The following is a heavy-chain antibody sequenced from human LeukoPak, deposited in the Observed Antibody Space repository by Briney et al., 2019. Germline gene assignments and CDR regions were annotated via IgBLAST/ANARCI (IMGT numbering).Heavy chain of an antibody. D-gene: IGHD3-16*01. J-gene: IGHJ4*02. CDR2: INHSGST. CDR1: GGSFSGYY. CDR3: ARWGPFDY. V-gene: IGHV4-34*01. Sequence: SETLSLTCAVYGGSFSGYYWGWIRQPPGKGLEWIGEINHSGSTNDNPSLKSRVTISVDTSKNQFSLKLSSVTAADTAVYYCARWGPFDYWGQGTLVTVSS.